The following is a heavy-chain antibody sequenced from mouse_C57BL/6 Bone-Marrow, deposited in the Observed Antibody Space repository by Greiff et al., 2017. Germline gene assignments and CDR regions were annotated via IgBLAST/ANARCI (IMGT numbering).Heavy chain of an antibody. D-gene: IGHD3-2*02. J-gene: IGHJ4*01. CDR1: GYTFTSYW. CDR3: AQTAQARYYAKAY. Sequence: QVQLQQPGAELVMPGASVKLSCKASGYTFTSYWMHWVKQRPGQGLEWIGEIDPSDSYTNYNQKFKGKSTLTVDKSSSTAYMQLSSLTSEDSAVYYCAQTAQARYYAKAYWGQGTAVTVSS. CDR2: IDPSDSYT. V-gene: IGHV1-69*01.